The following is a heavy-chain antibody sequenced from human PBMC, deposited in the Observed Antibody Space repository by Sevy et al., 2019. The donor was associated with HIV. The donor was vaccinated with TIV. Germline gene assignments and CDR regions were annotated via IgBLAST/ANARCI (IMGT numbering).Heavy chain of an antibody. CDR3: ASSSRLLGRDY. D-gene: IGHD2-15*01. J-gene: IGHJ4*02. CDR2: ISSSSSYI. CDR1: GFTFSSYS. V-gene: IGHV3-21*01. Sequence: GGSLRLSCTASGFTFSSYSMNWVRQAPGKGLEWVSSISSSSSYIYYADSVKGRFTISRDNAKNSLYLQMNSLRAEDTAVYYCASSSRLLGRDYWGQGTLVTVSS.